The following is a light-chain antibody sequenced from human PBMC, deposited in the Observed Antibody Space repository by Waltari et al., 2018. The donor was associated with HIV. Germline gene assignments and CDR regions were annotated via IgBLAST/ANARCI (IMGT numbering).Light chain of an antibody. CDR3: QSYDSSLSV. CDR2: GNS. V-gene: IGLV1-40*01. J-gene: IGLJ2*01. Sequence: QSVLTQPPSVSGAPGQRVTISCTGSSSNIGAGYDVHWYQQLPGTAPKLLIYGNSNRPSGVPDRFSGSKSGTSASLAITGFQAEDEADYYCQSYDSSLSVFGGGTKLTVL. CDR1: SSNIGAGYD.